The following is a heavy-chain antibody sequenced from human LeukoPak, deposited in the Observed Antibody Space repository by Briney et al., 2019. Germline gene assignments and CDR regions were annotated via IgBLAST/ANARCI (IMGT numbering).Heavy chain of an antibody. J-gene: IGHJ6*03. CDR1: GFTLTDY. V-gene: IGHV1-2*06. CDR3: ARADSVPAGDYHYWYMDV. CDR2: IKPNSGDT. D-gene: IGHD2-2*01. Sequence: ASVKVSCKASGFTLTDYIHWVRQDPRQGLQWMGRIKPNSGDTGYAQKFQGRVTMTRDTSISTVYMELSSLRSDDTAVYYCARADSVPAGDYHYWYMDVWGKGTTVTVSS.